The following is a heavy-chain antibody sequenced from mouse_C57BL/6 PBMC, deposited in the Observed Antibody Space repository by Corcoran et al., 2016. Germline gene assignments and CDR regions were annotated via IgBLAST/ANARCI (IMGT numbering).Heavy chain of an antibody. Sequence: QVQLQQSGAELVRPGASVTLSCKASGYTFTDYEMHWVKQTPVHGLEWIGAIDPETGGTAYNQKFKGKATLTADKSSSTAYMELRSLTSEDSAVYYCTRDSRYYYGSSPFAYWGQGTLVTVSA. CDR2: IDPETGGT. CDR3: TRDSRYYYGSSPFAY. V-gene: IGHV1-15*01. J-gene: IGHJ3*01. CDR1: GYTFTDYE. D-gene: IGHD1-1*01.